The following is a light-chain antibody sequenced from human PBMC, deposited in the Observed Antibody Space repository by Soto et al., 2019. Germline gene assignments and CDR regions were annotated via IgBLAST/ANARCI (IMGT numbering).Light chain of an antibody. CDR3: QQYNSYWT. CDR2: DAS. V-gene: IGKV1-5*01. CDR1: QSISSW. Sequence: DIQMNQSPSTLSASVEDRVTITCRASQSISSWLAWYQQKPGKAPKLLIYDASSLESGVPSRFSGSGSGTEFTLTISSLQPDDFATYYCQQYNSYWTFGQGTKVDIK. J-gene: IGKJ1*01.